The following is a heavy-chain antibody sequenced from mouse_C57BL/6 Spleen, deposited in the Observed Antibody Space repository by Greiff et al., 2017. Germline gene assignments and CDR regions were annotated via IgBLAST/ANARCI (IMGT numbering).Heavy chain of an antibody. CDR3: ARAITTVVADYYAMDY. J-gene: IGHJ4*01. D-gene: IGHD1-1*01. V-gene: IGHV5-17*01. Sequence: EVQGVESGGGLVKPGGSLKLSCAASGFTFSDYGMHWVRQAPEKGLEWVAYISSGSSTIYYADTVKGRFTISSDNAKNPLFLQMTSLRSEDTAMYYCARAITTVVADYYAMDYWGPGTSVTVSS. CDR2: ISSGSSTI. CDR1: GFTFSDYG.